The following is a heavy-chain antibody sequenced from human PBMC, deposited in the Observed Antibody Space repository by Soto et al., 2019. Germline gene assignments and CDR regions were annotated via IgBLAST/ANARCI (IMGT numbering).Heavy chain of an antibody. CDR3: ARGACSGGSCPWSDYYYYMDV. D-gene: IGHD2-15*01. CDR2: ISGSGGST. CDR1: GFTFSSYA. J-gene: IGHJ6*03. V-gene: IGHV3-23*01. Sequence: TGGSLRLSCAASGFTFSSYAMSWVRQAPGKGLEWVSAISGSGGSTYYADSVKGRFTISRDNSKNTLYLQMNSLRAEDTAVYYCARGACSGGSCPWSDYYYYMDVWGKGTTVTVSS.